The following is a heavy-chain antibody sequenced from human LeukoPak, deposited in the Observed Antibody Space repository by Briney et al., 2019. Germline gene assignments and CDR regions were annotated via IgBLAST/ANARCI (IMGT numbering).Heavy chain of an antibody. CDR1: DFTFSNYG. V-gene: IGHV1-18*01. CDR2: ISAYNGDT. D-gene: IGHD3-3*01. Sequence: ASVKVSCKASDFTFSNYGFNWVRQAPGQGLEWMGWISAYNGDTNYAQKLQGRVTMTTDTSTSTAYMELRSLRSDDTAVYYCARWISQLRFLEWLPRGYYYYYMDVWGKGTTVTVSS. J-gene: IGHJ6*03. CDR3: ARWISQLRFLEWLPRGYYYYYMDV.